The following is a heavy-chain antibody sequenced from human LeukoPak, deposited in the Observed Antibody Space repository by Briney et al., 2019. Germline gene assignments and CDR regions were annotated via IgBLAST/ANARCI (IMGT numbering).Heavy chain of an antibody. CDR3: ARARAGTYYPYYFDY. Sequence: GGSLRLSCAASGFTFTSYSMNWVRQAPGKGLEWVSYISSSTSTTYYADSVKGRFTISRDNAKNSLYLQMNSLRAEDTAVYYCARARAGTYYPYYFDYWGQGTLVTVSS. D-gene: IGHD1-26*01. J-gene: IGHJ4*02. CDR1: GFTFTSYS. V-gene: IGHV3-48*01. CDR2: ISSSTSTT.